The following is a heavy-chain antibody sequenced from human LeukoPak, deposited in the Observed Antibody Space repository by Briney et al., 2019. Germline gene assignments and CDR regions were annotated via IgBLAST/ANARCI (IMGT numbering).Heavy chain of an antibody. CDR2: IIPIFGTA. Sequence: SVKVSCKASGGTFSSYAISWVRQAPGQGLEWMGGIIPIFGTANYAQKLQGRVTITTDESTSTAYMELSSLRSEDTAVYYCADSPNFIVGATSFYYYYMDVWGKGTTVTVSS. V-gene: IGHV1-69*05. CDR3: ADSPNFIVGATSFYYYYMDV. J-gene: IGHJ6*03. D-gene: IGHD1-26*01. CDR1: GGTFSSYA.